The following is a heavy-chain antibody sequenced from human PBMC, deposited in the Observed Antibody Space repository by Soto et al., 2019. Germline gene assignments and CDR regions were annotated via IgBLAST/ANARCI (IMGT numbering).Heavy chain of an antibody. V-gene: IGHV2-70*11. Sequence: SGPTLVNPTQTLTLTCTFSGFSLSTSGMCVSWIRQPPGKALEWLARIDWDDDKYYSTSLKTRLTISKDTSKNQVVLTMTNMDPVDTATYYCARIPPPKNLGYCSGGSCSYYYYYYMDVWGKGTTVTVSS. D-gene: IGHD2-15*01. J-gene: IGHJ6*03. CDR2: IDWDDDK. CDR3: ARIPPPKNLGYCSGGSCSYYYYYYMDV. CDR1: GFSLSTSGMC.